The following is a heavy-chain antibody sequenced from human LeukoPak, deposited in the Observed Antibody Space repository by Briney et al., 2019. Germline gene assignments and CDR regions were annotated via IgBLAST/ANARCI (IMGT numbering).Heavy chain of an antibody. V-gene: IGHV4-59*08. J-gene: IGHJ5*02. CDR1: GDSISSYY. CDR2: ISYSGST. Sequence: ETLSLTCTVSGDSISSYYCICIRQPPGKELKWIGYISYSGSTKYNPSLKSRVTISVDTSKNDFSLKLSSVTAADTAVYFCARNLWFGEFPPFDPWGQGTVVCVSS. D-gene: IGHD3-10*01. CDR3: ARNLWFGEFPPFDP.